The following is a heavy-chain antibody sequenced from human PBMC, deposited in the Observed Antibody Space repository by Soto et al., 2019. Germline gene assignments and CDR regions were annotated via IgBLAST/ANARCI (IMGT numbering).Heavy chain of an antibody. Sequence: QVQLVQSGAEVKKPGSSVKVSCKASGGTFSSYAISWVRQAPGQGLEWMGGIIPIFGTANYAQKFQGRVTITAAESTSTGYMELSSLRSEDTAVYYCAREDIVVVVAATVDDYYYYGMDVWGQGTTVTVSS. V-gene: IGHV1-69*12. CDR2: IIPIFGTA. J-gene: IGHJ6*02. CDR3: AREDIVVVVAATVDDYYYYGMDV. CDR1: GGTFSSYA. D-gene: IGHD2-15*01.